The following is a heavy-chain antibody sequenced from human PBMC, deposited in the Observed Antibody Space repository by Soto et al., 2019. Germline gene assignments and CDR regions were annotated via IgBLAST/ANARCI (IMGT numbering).Heavy chain of an antibody. CDR3: ARGRVYCSGGSCYPPTYYYYGMDV. D-gene: IGHD2-15*01. V-gene: IGHV4-31*03. Sequence: SETLSLTCTASGGSISSGGYYWSWIRQHPGKGLEWIGYIYYSGSTYYNPSLKSRVTISVDTSKNQFSLKLSSVTAADTAVYYCARGRVYCSGGSCYPPTYYYYGMDVWGQGTTVTVSS. CDR2: IYYSGST. J-gene: IGHJ6*02. CDR1: GGSISSGGYY.